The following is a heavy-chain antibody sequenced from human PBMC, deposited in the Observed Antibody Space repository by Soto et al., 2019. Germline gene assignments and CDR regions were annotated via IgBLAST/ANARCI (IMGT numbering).Heavy chain of an antibody. CDR1: GGSISSGGYY. Sequence: LSLTCPVSGGSISSGGYYWSWIRQHPGTGLEWIGYIYYSGSTYYNPSLKSRVTISVDTSKNQFSLKLSSVTAAAAAVYYCASIGSGYDVGPTEKSFDYWGQGTLVTVS. D-gene: IGHD5-12*01. CDR2: IYYSGST. J-gene: IGHJ4*02. V-gene: IGHV4-31*03. CDR3: ASIGSGYDVGPTEKSFDY.